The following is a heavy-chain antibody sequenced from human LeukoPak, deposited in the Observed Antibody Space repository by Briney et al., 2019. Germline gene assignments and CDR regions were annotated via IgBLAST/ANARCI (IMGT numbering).Heavy chain of an antibody. V-gene: IGHV3-21*01. CDR3: ARDYYGPYGDYERYYYYGMDV. D-gene: IGHD4-17*01. CDR1: GFTFSSYA. Sequence: PGGSLRLSCAASGFTFSSYAMSWVRQAPGKGLEWVSSIGSSSSYIYYADSVKGRFTISRDNAKNSLYLQMNGLRAEDTAVYYCARDYYGPYGDYERYYYYGMDVWGQGTTVTVSS. CDR2: IGSSSSYI. J-gene: IGHJ6*02.